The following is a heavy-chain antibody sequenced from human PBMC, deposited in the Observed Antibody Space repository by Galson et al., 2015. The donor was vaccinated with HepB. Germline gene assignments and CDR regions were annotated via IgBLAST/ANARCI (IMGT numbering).Heavy chain of an antibody. Sequence: PALVKPTQTLTLTCTFSGFSLTTNGMCVSWIRQPAGKALEWCAHIDCDDEKYYTPALKNRLTISKDASKNQVVLTMTDMDPIDTGTYYCARTILVGATLDYWGQGARVIVSS. CDR3: ARTILVGATLDY. V-gene: IGHV2-70*01. J-gene: IGHJ4*02. CDR1: GFSLTTNGMC. D-gene: IGHD1-26*01. CDR2: IDCDDEK.